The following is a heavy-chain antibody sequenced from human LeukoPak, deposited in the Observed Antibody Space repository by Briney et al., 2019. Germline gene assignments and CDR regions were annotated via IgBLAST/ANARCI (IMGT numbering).Heavy chain of an antibody. D-gene: IGHD6-6*01. V-gene: IGHV1-18*01. CDR1: GGTFSSYA. Sequence: ASVKVSCKASGGTFSSYAISWVRQAPGQGLEWMGWISAYNGNTNYAQKLQGRVTMTTDTSTSTAYMELRSLRSDDTAVYYCARRIDYIAAVDYWGQGTLVTVSS. J-gene: IGHJ4*02. CDR2: ISAYNGNT. CDR3: ARRIDYIAAVDY.